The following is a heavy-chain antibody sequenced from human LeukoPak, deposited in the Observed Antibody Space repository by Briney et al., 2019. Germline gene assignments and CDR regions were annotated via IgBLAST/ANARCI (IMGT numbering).Heavy chain of an antibody. CDR3: AKSDSSGYYTYYFDY. CDR2: SSSSSSYI. J-gene: IGHJ4*02. D-gene: IGHD3-22*01. V-gene: IGHV3-21*04. Sequence: PGGSLRLSCAASGFTFSSYSMNWVRQAPGKGLEWVSSSSSSSSYIYYADSVKGRFTISRDNAKNSLYLQMNSLRAEDTALYYCAKSDSSGYYTYYFDYWGQGTLVTVSS. CDR1: GFTFSSYS.